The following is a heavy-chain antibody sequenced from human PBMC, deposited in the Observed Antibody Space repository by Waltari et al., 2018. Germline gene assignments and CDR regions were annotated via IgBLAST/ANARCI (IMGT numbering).Heavy chain of an antibody. CDR2: INQDGSEI. V-gene: IGHV3-7*01. J-gene: IGHJ2*01. D-gene: IGHD3-22*01. Sequence: EEQLVESGGHWVQPGGSLRLSCEPSGSPIGTYWVSWGGQAPGKWREWVDKINQDGSEIHHVDSVECRFTISRDNAKDSLFLQMDSLRAEDTAIYQCARGSGYKYDWYFDLWGRGTRVTVSS. CDR3: ARGSGYKYDWYFDL. CDR1: GSPIGTYW.